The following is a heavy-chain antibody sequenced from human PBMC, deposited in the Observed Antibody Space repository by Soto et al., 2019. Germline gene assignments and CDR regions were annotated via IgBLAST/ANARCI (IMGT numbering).Heavy chain of an antibody. Sequence: EGSLRLSCAASGITLSRHTMNWVRQAPGKWLEWVSFIGSRTSDIYYADSVKGRFTISRDNAKNSLYLDLTRLRAEDTAVYFCVRDYYDTSCYPNSFGMCGQRXMVT. CDR3: VRDYYDTSCYPNSFGM. V-gene: IGHV3-21*01. D-gene: IGHD3-16*01. J-gene: IGHJ3*02. CDR2: IGSRTSDI. CDR1: GITLSRHT.